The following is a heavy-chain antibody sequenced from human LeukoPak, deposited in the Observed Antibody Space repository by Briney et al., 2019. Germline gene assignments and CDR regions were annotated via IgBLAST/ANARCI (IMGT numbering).Heavy chain of an antibody. Sequence: PGGSLRLSCVDSGFTLSSIYMSWGRQAPGKGLEGVSVIYSGGSTYYADSVKGRFTISRDNSKNTLYLQMNSLRAEDTAVYYCARDSVTDPYYYYGMDVWGQGTTVTVSS. V-gene: IGHV3-66*01. CDR1: GFTLSSIY. J-gene: IGHJ6*02. CDR3: ARDSVTDPYYYYGMDV. D-gene: IGHD4-11*01. CDR2: IYSGGST.